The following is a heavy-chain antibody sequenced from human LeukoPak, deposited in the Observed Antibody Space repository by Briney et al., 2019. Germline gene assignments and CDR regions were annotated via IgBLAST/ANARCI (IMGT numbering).Heavy chain of an antibody. CDR1: RYTFTSFG. CDR2: IGDYNGDT. V-gene: IGHV1-18*04. D-gene: IGHD2-15*01. J-gene: IGHJ4*02. Sequence: ASVKVSSKPSRYTFTSFGISWVRPAPGQRLEWMGWIGDYNGDTNYAQKFQGRVTMTTDTSTSTAYMDLRSLRSDDTAVYYCTRDHCRGDNCPSFDYWGQGTLVTVSS. CDR3: TRDHCRGDNCPSFDY.